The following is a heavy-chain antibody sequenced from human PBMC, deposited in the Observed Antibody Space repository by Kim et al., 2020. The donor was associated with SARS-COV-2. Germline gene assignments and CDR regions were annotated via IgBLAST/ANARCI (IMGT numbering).Heavy chain of an antibody. J-gene: IGHJ4*02. CDR2: INAGNGNT. CDR1: GYTFTSYA. D-gene: IGHD3-22*01. CDR3: ARAHYYDSSGYYATYFDY. V-gene: IGHV1-3*01. Sequence: ASVKVSCKASGYTFTSYAMHWVRQAPGQRLEWMGWINAGNGNTKYSQKFQGRVTITRDTSASTAYMELSSLRSEDTAVYYCARAHYYDSSGYYATYFDYWGQRTLVTVSS.